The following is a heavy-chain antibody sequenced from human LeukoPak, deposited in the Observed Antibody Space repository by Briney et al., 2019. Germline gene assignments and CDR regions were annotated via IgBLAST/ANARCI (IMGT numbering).Heavy chain of an antibody. J-gene: IGHJ3*02. CDR1: GYTLTELS. D-gene: IGHD3-3*01. CDR2: FDPEDGET. Sequence: ASVKVSCKVSGYTLTELSMHWVRQAPGKGLEWMGGFDPEDGETIYAQKFQGRVTMTEDTSTDTAYMELSSLRSEDTAVYYCATWSVGIFGVAHDAFDIWGQGTMVTVSS. V-gene: IGHV1-24*01. CDR3: ATWSVGIFGVAHDAFDI.